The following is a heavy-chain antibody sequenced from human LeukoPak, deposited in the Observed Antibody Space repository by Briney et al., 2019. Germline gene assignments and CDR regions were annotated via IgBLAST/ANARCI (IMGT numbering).Heavy chain of an antibody. D-gene: IGHD3-10*01. CDR3: TTATVVWGVSAY. V-gene: IGHV3-15*01. CDR2: IKDRMDGGTT. CDR1: GFSVTNGW. Sequence: GGSLRLSCSASGFSVTNGWMSWVRQAPGKGLEWVGRIKDRMDGGTTAYAAPVKGRFTISREDSKNTVYLEMNSLKTEDTAVYFCTTATVVWGVSAYWGQGTLVTVSS. J-gene: IGHJ4*02.